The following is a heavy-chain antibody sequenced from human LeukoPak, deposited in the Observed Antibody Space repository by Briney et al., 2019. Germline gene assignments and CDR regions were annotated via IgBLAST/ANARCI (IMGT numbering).Heavy chain of an antibody. CDR1: GFTFSSYA. V-gene: IGHV3-23*01. Sequence: ETGGSLRLSCAAPGFTFSSYAMSWVRQAPGKGLEWVSAISGSGGSTYYADSVKGRFTISRDNSKNTLYLQMNSLRAEDTAVYYCANCGGSCYYFLDWGQGTLVTVSS. CDR2: ISGSGGST. D-gene: IGHD2-15*01. CDR3: ANCGGSCYYFLD. J-gene: IGHJ4*02.